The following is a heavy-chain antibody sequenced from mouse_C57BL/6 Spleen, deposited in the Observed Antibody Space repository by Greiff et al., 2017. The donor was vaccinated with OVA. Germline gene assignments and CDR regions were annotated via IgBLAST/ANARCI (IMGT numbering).Heavy chain of an antibody. CDR1: GFTFSSYA. CDR3: ARDRDYSNSWFDY. J-gene: IGHJ3*01. V-gene: IGHV5-4*01. D-gene: IGHD2-5*01. Sequence: EVQRVESGGGLVKPGGSLKLSCAASGFTFSSYAMSWVRQTPEKRLEWVATISDGGSYTYYPDNVKGRFTISRDNAKNNLYLQMTHLKSEDTAMYYCARDRDYSNSWFDYWGQGTLVTVSA. CDR2: ISDGGSYT.